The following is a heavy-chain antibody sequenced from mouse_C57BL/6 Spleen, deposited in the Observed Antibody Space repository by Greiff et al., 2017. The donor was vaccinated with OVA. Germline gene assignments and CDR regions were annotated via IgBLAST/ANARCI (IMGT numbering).Heavy chain of an antibody. CDR2: IHPNSGST. CDR1: GYTFTSYW. CDR3: ARGITTVVAGLDY. V-gene: IGHV1-64*01. Sequence: VQLQQSGAELVKPGASVKLSCKASGYTFTSYWMHWVKQRPGQGLEWIGMIHPNSGSTNYNEKFKSKATLTVDKSSSTAYMQLSSLTSEDSAVYYCARGITTVVAGLDYWGQGTTLTVSS. D-gene: IGHD1-1*01. J-gene: IGHJ2*01.